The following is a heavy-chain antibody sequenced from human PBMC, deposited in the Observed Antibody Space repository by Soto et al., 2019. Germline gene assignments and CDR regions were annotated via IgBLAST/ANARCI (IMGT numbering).Heavy chain of an antibody. CDR3: ARDRRGCSSTSCYSHPDY. CDR2: IIPILGIA. V-gene: IGHV1-69*04. J-gene: IGHJ4*02. D-gene: IGHD2-2*01. CDR1: GGTFSSYT. Sequence: GASVKVSCKASGGTFSSYTISWVRQAPGQGLEWMGRIIPILGIANYAQKFQGRVTITADKSTSTAYMELSSLRSEDTAVYYCARDRRGCSSTSCYSHPDYWGQGTLVTVSS.